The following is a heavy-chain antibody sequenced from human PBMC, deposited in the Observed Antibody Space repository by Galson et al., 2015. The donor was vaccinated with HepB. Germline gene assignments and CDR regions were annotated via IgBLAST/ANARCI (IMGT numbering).Heavy chain of an antibody. CDR1: GFTFSSYA. CDR2: ISYDGSNK. V-gene: IGHV3-30*04. Sequence: SLRLSCAASGFTFSSYAMHWVRQAPGQGLEWVAVISYDGSNKYYADSVKGRFTISRDNSTNTLYLQMNSLRAEDTAVYYCARDYASSWYFNHYYGMDVWGQGTTVTVSS. D-gene: IGHD6-13*01. CDR3: ARDYASSWYFNHYYGMDV. J-gene: IGHJ6*02.